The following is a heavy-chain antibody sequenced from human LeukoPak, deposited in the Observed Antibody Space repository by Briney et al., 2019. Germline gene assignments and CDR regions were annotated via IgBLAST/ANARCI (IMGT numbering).Heavy chain of an antibody. V-gene: IGHV4-34*01. Sequence: PSETLSLTCAVYVGSFSGYYWSWIRQPPGKGLEWIGEINHSGSTNYNPSLKSRVTISVDTSKNQFFLKLSSVTAADTAVYYCARGRGYYYYYYMDGWGKGTTVTVSS. CDR2: INHSGST. J-gene: IGHJ6*03. CDR1: VGSFSGYY. CDR3: ARGRGYYYYYYMDG.